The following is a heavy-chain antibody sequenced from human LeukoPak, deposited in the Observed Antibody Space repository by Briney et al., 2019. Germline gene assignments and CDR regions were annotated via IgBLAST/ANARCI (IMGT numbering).Heavy chain of an antibody. CDR1: GFTFDDYA. Sequence: PGRSLRLSCAASGFTFDDYAMHWVRQAPGKGLEWVSGISWNSGSIGYADSVKGRFTISRDNSKNTLYLQMNSLRAEDTAVYYCAKHAPFIAPTIVVVPAAITPSFDYWGQGTLVTVSS. CDR3: AKHAPFIAPTIVVVPAAITPSFDY. D-gene: IGHD2-2*02. V-gene: IGHV3-9*01. J-gene: IGHJ4*02. CDR2: ISWNSGSI.